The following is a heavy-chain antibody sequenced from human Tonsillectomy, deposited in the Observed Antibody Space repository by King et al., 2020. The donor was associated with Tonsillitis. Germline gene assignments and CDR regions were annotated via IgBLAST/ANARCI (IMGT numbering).Heavy chain of an antibody. J-gene: IGHJ6*03. CDR3: AKDGHNSGYYYSYYYMDV. V-gene: IGHV3-30*18. D-gene: IGHD6-19*01. CDR1: GFNFSSYG. CDR2: ISYDGSTT. Sequence: VQLVESGGGVVQPGRSLRLSCVASGFNFSSYGMHWVRQAPGKGLEWVAVISYDGSTTVYADSVKGRFTISRDNSRNTLCLQMNSLGAEDTAVYYCAKDGHNSGYYYSYYYMDVWGKGTTVTVSS.